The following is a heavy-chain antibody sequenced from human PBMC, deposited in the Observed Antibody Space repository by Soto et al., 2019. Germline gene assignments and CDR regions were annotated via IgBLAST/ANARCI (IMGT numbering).Heavy chain of an antibody. CDR1: GGTFSSYA. D-gene: IGHD3-22*01. CDR3: ARTTYYYDSSGYQWFDP. CDR2: IIPIFGTA. J-gene: IGHJ5*02. V-gene: IGHV1-69*13. Sequence: SVKVSCKASGGTFSSYAISWVRQAPGQGLEWMGGIIPIFGTANYAQKFQGRVTITVDESTSTAYMELSSLRSEDTAVYYCARTTYYYDSSGYQWFDPWGQGTLVTVSS.